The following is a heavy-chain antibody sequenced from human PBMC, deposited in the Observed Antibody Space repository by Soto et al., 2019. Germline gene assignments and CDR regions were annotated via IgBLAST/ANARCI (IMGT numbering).Heavy chain of an antibody. V-gene: IGHV3-53*01. Sequence: DVQLVESGGGLIQPGGSLRLSCAALGLTIRGKKYISWVRQAPGRGLEWVSGLYDVDGTYYADSVKGRFTISSDTSKTTVFLQMTSVGPDDAAVYYCATWLLGEHAYDIWGLGTMVTVSS. CDR2: LYDVDGT. CDR3: ATWLLGEHAYDI. D-gene: IGHD1-26*01. CDR1: GLTIRGKKY. J-gene: IGHJ3*02.